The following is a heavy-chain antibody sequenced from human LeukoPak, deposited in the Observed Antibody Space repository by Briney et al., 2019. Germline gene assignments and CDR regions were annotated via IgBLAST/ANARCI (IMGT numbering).Heavy chain of an antibody. Sequence: GGSLRLSCAASGFTFSSYSMNWVRQAPGKGLEWVSSISSSGYTIYYIDSVKGRFTISRDNAKSSLYLQMYSLRAEDTAVYYCARFRHYYDSSGYYSFDYWGQGTLVTVSS. CDR3: ARFRHYYDSSGYYSFDY. J-gene: IGHJ4*02. CDR1: GFTFSSYS. V-gene: IGHV3-21*06. CDR2: ISSSGYTI. D-gene: IGHD3-22*01.